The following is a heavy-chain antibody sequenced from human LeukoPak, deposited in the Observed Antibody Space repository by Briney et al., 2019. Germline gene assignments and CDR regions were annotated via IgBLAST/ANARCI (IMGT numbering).Heavy chain of an antibody. V-gene: IGHV3-48*01. Sequence: GGSLRLSCAASGFTFNNYGMSWVRQAPGKGLEWVSYISSGSNSIYYAGSVKGRFTISRDNAENSLYLQMNSLRAEDTAVYYCARDVGYGYFYYYGMDVWGQGTTVTVSS. CDR1: GFTFNNYG. CDR2: ISSGSNSI. CDR3: ARDVGYGYFYYYGMDV. J-gene: IGHJ6*02. D-gene: IGHD6-13*01.